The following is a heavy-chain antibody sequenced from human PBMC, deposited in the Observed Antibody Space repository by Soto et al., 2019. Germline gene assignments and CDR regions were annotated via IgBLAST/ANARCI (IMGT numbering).Heavy chain of an antibody. V-gene: IGHV3-21*01. CDR3: ARVNGDSSSWSDY. CDR2: ISSSSSYI. J-gene: IGHJ4*02. D-gene: IGHD6-13*01. CDR1: GFTFSSYS. Sequence: LGGSLRLSCAASGFTFSSYSMNWVRQAPGKGLEWVSSISSSSSYIYYADSVKGRFTISRDNAKNSLYLQMNSLRAEDTAVYYCARVNGDSSSWSDYWGQGTLVTVSS.